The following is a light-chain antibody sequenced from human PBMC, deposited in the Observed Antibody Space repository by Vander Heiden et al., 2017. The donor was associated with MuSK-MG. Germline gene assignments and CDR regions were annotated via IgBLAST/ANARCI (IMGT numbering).Light chain of an antibody. J-gene: IGKJ2*01. CDR1: QGISSY. Sequence: AIRMTQSPSSFSASTGDRVTITCRASQGISSYLAWYQQKPGKAPKLLIYAASTWQSGVPSRFSGSGYGKDFTLTISCRQSEDFASYYCQQNESYPQYTFGQGTKVEIK. CDR3: QQNESYPQYT. CDR2: AAS. V-gene: IGKV1-8*01.